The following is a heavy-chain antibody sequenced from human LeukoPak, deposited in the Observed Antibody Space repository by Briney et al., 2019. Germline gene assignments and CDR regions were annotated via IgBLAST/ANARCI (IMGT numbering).Heavy chain of an antibody. V-gene: IGHV3-33*01. Sequence: GRSLRLSCAASGFTFSSCGMHWVRQAPGKGLEWVAVIWYDGSNKYYADSVKGRFTISRDNSKNTLYLQMNSLRAEDTAVYYCARDPDIVVVPAASVGYYYYYGMDVWGQGTTVTVSS. CDR1: GFTFSSCG. CDR3: ARDPDIVVVPAASVGYYYYYGMDV. D-gene: IGHD2-2*01. J-gene: IGHJ6*02. CDR2: IWYDGSNK.